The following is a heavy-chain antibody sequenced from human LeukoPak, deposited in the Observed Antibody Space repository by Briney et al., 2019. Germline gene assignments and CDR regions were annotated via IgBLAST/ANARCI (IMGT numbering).Heavy chain of an antibody. CDR2: IRYDGSNK. J-gene: IGHJ4*02. CDR1: GFTFSSYG. Sequence: GGSLRLSCAASGFTFSSYGMHWVRQAPGKGLEWVAFIRYDGSNKYYADSVKGRFTISRDNSKNTLYLQMNSLRAEDTAVYYCAKDPRNSSGWYGTYYFDYWGRGTLVTVSS. V-gene: IGHV3-30*02. D-gene: IGHD6-19*01. CDR3: AKDPRNSSGWYGTYYFDY.